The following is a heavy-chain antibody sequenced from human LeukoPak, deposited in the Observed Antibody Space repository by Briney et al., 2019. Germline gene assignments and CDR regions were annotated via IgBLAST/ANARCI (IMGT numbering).Heavy chain of an antibody. CDR3: ARDLHYWVAMDV. CDR2: ISVSGGNT. D-gene: IGHD2-8*02. J-gene: IGHJ6*02. CDR1: GFTFSSYA. V-gene: IGHV3-23*01. Sequence: GGSLRLSCAASGFTFSSYAMSWVRQAPGKGLEWVSAISVSGGNTYYADSVKGRFTISRDNSKNTQYLQMNSLRAEDTALYYCARDLHYWVAMDVWGQGTTVTVS.